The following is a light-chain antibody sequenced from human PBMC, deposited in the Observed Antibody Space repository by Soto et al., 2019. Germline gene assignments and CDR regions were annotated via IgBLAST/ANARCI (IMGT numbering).Light chain of an antibody. V-gene: IGKV1-27*01. CDR3: QKYKSAPLT. J-gene: IGKJ4*01. Sequence: DVQMTQSPSSLSAFVGDRVTITCRASQGIAPYLAWFQQKPGKVPKLLIYATSTLQSGVPSRFSGSGSGTEFTLTINSLQPEDVATYYCQKYKSAPLTFRGGTKVEIK. CDR1: QGIAPY. CDR2: ATS.